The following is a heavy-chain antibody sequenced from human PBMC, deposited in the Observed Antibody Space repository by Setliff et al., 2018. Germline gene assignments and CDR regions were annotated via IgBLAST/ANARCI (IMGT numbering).Heavy chain of an antibody. D-gene: IGHD3-22*01. J-gene: IGHJ3*02. CDR3: ARDVFPYHYEGAFDI. CDR2: INPSSGRT. V-gene: IGHV1-46*01. Sequence: GASVKVSCKASGYTFTSHYMHWVRQAPGLGLEWMGTINPSSGRTSYAQKCQGRVTMTRDTSTSTVYMDMSSLRSEDTAVYYCARDVFPYHYEGAFDIWGQGTMVTVSS. CDR1: GYTFTSHY.